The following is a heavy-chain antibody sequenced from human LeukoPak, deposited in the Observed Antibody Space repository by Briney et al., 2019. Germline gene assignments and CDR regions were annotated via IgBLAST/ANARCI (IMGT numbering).Heavy chain of an antibody. CDR1: GFTFSSYW. J-gene: IGHJ5*02. Sequence: VGSLRLSCAASGFTFSSYWMHWVRQAPGKGLVWVSRINSDGSSTSYADSVKGRFTISRDNAKNTLYLQMNSLRAEDTAVYYCARDRHQYVDWFDPWGQGTLVTVSS. D-gene: IGHD2-8*01. CDR3: ARDRHQYVDWFDP. V-gene: IGHV3-74*01. CDR2: INSDGSST.